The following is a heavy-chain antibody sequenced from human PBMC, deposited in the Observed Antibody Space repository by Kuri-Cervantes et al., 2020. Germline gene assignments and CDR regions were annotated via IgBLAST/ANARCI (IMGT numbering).Heavy chain of an antibody. J-gene: IGHJ5*02. D-gene: IGHD5-24*01. CDR1: GFTFSDYN. CDR3: ASGYRWDLQLYGLPS. V-gene: IGHV3-48*02. Sequence: GESLKISCAASGFTFSDYNMNWVRQAPGKGPEWVSYISSGSLSKYYADSVKGRFTISRDDAKNSLYLQMNSLRDEDTAVYYCASGYRWDLQLYGLPSWGQGTLVTVSS. CDR2: ISSGSLSK.